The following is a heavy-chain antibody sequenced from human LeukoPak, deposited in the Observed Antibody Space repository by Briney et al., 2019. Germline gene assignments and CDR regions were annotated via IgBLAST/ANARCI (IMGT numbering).Heavy chain of an antibody. D-gene: IGHD1-26*01. Sequence: WKTLSLTCSVSGGSIRNRNYNWGWIRQPPGKELEWIGSIHYTGSTYYNPSLKSRVTISIDTSRNQFSLKLSSVTAADTALYFCARTGGSFYFYYYMDVWGKGTTVTVSS. CDR3: ARTGGSFYFYYYMDV. J-gene: IGHJ6*03. CDR1: GGSIRNRNYN. CDR2: IHYTGST. V-gene: IGHV4-39*07.